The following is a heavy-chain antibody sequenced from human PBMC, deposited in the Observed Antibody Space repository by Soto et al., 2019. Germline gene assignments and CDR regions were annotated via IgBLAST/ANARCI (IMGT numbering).Heavy chain of an antibody. CDR1: GYTFTSYG. Sequence: ASVKVSCKASGYTFTSYGISWVRQAPGQGLEWMGWISAYNGNTNYAQKLQGRVTMTTDTSTSTAYMELRSLRSDDTAVYYCARDRPRYYYDSSGPDDAFDIWGQGTMVTVSS. J-gene: IGHJ3*02. CDR3: ARDRPRYYYDSSGPDDAFDI. CDR2: ISAYNGNT. V-gene: IGHV1-18*01. D-gene: IGHD3-22*01.